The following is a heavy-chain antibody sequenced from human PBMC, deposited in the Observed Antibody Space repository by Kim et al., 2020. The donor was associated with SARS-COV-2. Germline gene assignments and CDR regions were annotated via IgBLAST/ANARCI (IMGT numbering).Heavy chain of an antibody. J-gene: IGHJ4*02. CDR3: ASAVTGGYPLLDY. Sequence: ADSVKGRFTIARDNAKNTLYLQMNSLRAEDTAVYYCASAVTGGYPLLDYWGQGTLVTVSS. D-gene: IGHD1-26*01. V-gene: IGHV3-23*01.